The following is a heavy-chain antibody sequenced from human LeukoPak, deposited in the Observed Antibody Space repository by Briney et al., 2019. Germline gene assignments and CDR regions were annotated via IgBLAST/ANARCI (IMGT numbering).Heavy chain of an antibody. CDR1: GFTFSRFA. CDR2: ISYDGSKK. V-gene: IGHV3-30-3*01. D-gene: IGHD6-13*01. CDR3: ARDPNGGCFIAAAENWFDS. Sequence: GRSLRLSCAASGFTFSRFAIHWVRQAPGKGLEWVAVISYDGSKKYYADSVKGRFTISRDNSKLYLEMNSLRVEDTAVYYCARDPNGGCFIAAAENWFDSWGQGTLVTVSS. J-gene: IGHJ5*01.